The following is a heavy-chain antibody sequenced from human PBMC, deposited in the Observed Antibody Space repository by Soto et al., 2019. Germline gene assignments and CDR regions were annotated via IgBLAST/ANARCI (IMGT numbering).Heavy chain of an antibody. CDR1: GYTFTSYW. CDR3: AATGYTYGYHFDH. CDR2: IDPSDSST. D-gene: IGHD5-18*01. V-gene: IGHV5-10-1*01. Sequence: PGESLKISCKGSGYTFTSYWITWVRQMPGKGLEWMGRIDPSDSSTNYSPSFQGHVTISTDKSINTAHLQWSSLDVSDTAMYYCAATGYTYGYHFDHWGQGTQVTVS. J-gene: IGHJ4*02.